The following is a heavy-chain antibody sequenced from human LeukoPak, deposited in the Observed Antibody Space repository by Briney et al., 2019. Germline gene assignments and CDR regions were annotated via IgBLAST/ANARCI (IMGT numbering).Heavy chain of an antibody. D-gene: IGHD3-22*01. CDR3: ARGANTYYYDSRVFHY. CDR1: GGTFSSYA. Sequence: GASVKVSCKASGGTFSSYAISWVRQAPGQGLEWMGGIIPIFGTANYAQKFQGRVTITADKSTSTAYMELSSLRSEDTAVYYCARGANTYYYDSRVFHYWGQGTLVTVSS. J-gene: IGHJ4*02. CDR2: IIPIFGTA. V-gene: IGHV1-69*06.